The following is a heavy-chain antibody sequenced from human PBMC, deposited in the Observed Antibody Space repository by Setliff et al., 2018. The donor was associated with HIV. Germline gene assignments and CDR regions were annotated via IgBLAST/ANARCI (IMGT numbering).Heavy chain of an antibody. J-gene: IGHJ4*02. CDR1: GYTFNSYG. D-gene: IGHD6-19*01. Sequence: ASVKVSCKASGYTFNSYGISWVRQAPGQGPKWVGWIATYNGNTNYAQRLQGRVTLTTDTSTSTAYMELRSLRFDDTAVYFCARGVSQAYTYGSGAYYYFDFWGLGTLVTVSS. CDR3: ARGVSQAYTYGSGAYYYFDF. CDR2: IATYNGNT. V-gene: IGHV1-18*01.